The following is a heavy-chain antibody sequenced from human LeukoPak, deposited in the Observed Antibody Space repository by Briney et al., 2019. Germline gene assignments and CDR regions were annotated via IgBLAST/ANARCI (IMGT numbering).Heavy chain of an antibody. CDR3: AIEPDYGGNSERGFDY. D-gene: IGHD4-23*01. J-gene: IGHJ4*02. Sequence: SETLSLTCTVSGGSISSGSYYWSWIRQPAGKGLEWIGRIYTSGSTNYNPSLKSRVTISVDTSKNQFSLKLSSVTAADTAVYYCAIEPDYGGNSERGFDYWGQGTLVTVSS. CDR2: IYTSGST. CDR1: GGSISSGSYY. V-gene: IGHV4-61*02.